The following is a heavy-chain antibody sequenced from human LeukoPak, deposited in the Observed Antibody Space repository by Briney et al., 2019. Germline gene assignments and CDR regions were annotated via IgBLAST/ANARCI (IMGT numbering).Heavy chain of an antibody. D-gene: IGHD3-10*01. CDR1: EFVFSDYY. CDR2: FSSGGDTK. J-gene: IGHJ4*02. CDR3: AREMGGDYGSGTFFDL. Sequence: GGSLRLSCAASEFVFSDYYMSWVRQAPGKGLEWLSYFSSGGDTKYYADSVKGRFTISRDNAKNSLYLQMNNLRAEDTAVYYCAREMGGDYGSGTFFDLWGQGNMVTVSS. V-gene: IGHV3-11*01.